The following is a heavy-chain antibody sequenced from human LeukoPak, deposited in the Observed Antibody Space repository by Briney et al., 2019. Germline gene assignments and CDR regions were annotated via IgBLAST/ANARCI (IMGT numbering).Heavy chain of an antibody. CDR3: ASVVSGSYRLDY. CDR1: GGSFSGYY. CDR2: INHSGST. J-gene: IGHJ4*02. D-gene: IGHD1-26*01. V-gene: IGHV4-34*01. Sequence: SETLSLTCAVYGGSFSGYYWSWIRQPPGKGLEWIGEINHSGSTNYNPSLKSRVTISVDTSKNQFSLKLSSVTAADTAVYYCASVVSGSYRLDYWGQGTLVTVSS.